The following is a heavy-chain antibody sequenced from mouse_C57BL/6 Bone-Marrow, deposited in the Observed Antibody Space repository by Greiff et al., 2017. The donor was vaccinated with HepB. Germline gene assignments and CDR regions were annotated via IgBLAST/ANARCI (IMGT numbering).Heavy chain of an antibody. CDR3: ARRGVTTVVATRYFDV. V-gene: IGHV5-12*01. Sequence: EVKLVESGGGLVQPGGSLKLSCAASGFTFSDYYMYWVRQTPEKRLEWVAYISNGGGSTYYPDNAKNTLYLQMSRLKSEDTAMYYCARRGVTTVVATRYFDVWGTGTTVTVSS. D-gene: IGHD1-1*01. J-gene: IGHJ1*03. CDR1: GFTFSDYY. CDR2: ISNGGGST.